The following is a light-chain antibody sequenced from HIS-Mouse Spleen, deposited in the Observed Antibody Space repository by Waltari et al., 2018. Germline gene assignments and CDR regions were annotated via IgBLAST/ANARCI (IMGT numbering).Light chain of an antibody. CDR2: GAS. CDR3: QQYGSSST. Sequence: TQSPAFMSATPGDKVNISCKASQDIDDDMNWYQQKPGQAPRLLIYGASSRATGIPDRFSGSGSGTDFTLTISRLEPEDFAVYYCQQYGSSSTFGQGTRLEIK. J-gene: IGKJ5*01. CDR1: QDIDDD. V-gene: IGKV3-20*01.